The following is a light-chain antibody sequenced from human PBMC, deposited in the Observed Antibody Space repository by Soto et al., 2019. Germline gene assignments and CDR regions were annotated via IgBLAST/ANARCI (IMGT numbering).Light chain of an antibody. CDR1: QDISNF. Sequence: DIQVTQSPSSLAASVGDRVTITCQASQDISNFLNWYQQKPGQAPKLLMYDASNLETGVPSRFSGSGSGTDFTFTISSLHPEDVATYYCQQYDNLPLTFGGGTKVEIK. CDR2: DAS. J-gene: IGKJ4*01. CDR3: QQYDNLPLT. V-gene: IGKV1-33*01.